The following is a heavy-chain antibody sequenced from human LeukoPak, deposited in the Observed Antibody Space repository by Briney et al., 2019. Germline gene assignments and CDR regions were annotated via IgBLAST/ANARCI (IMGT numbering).Heavy chain of an antibody. V-gene: IGHV4-34*01. CDR3: ARGPVLEYSYGFYFDY. D-gene: IGHD5-18*01. J-gene: IGHJ4*02. CDR2: INHSGST. Sequence: SETLSLTCAVYGGSFSGYYWSWIRQPPGKGLEWIGEINHSGSTNYNPSLKSRVTISVDTSKNQFSLKLSSVTAADTAVYYCARGPVLEYSYGFYFDYWGQGTLVTVSS. CDR1: GGSFSGYY.